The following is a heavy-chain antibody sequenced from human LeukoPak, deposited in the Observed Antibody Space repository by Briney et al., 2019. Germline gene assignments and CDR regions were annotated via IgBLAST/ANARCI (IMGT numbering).Heavy chain of an antibody. J-gene: IGHJ5*02. Sequence: GRSLRLSCAASGFTFSSYGMHWVRQAPGKGLEWVAVIWYDGSNKYYTDSVKGRFTISRDNSKNTLYLQMNSLRAGDTAVYYCARDATGTGFDPWGQGTLVTVSS. D-gene: IGHD1-1*01. CDR3: ARDATGTGFDP. V-gene: IGHV3-33*01. CDR2: IWYDGSNK. CDR1: GFTFSSYG.